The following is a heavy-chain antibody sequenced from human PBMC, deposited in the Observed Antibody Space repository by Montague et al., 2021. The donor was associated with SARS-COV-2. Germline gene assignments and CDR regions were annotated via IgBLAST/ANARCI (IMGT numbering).Heavy chain of an antibody. CDR1: GFTFSSYD. Sequence: SLRLSCAASGFTFSSYDMHWVRQAPGKGLEWVAVIWYDGSNQYYVDSVKGRFTISRDNSKNTLYLQMNSLRAEDTGVYYCAREYSAPRWVWEYNCYGMDVWGQGTTVTVSS. J-gene: IGHJ6*02. V-gene: IGHV3-33*08. CDR2: IWYDGSNQ. D-gene: IGHD3-10*01. CDR3: AREYSAPRWVWEYNCYGMDV.